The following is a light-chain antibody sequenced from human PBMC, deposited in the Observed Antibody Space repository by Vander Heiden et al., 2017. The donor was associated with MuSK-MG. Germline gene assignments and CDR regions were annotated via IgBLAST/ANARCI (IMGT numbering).Light chain of an antibody. J-gene: IGLJ2*01. Sequence: QSVLTQPPSASGTPAQGVTISCSGSSSNIGSNTVNWDQHLPGTAPKLLIYNNNQRPSGVPDRFSGSKSGTSASLAISGLQSEDEADYYCAAWDDSLNAVVFGGGTKLTVL. V-gene: IGLV1-44*01. CDR1: SSNIGSNT. CDR3: AAWDDSLNAVV. CDR2: NNN.